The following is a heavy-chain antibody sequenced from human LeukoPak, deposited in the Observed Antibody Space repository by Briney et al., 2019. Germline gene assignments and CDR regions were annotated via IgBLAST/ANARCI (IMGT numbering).Heavy chain of an antibody. J-gene: IGHJ4*02. CDR3: ASGPLIAAAGFDY. V-gene: IGHV4-38-2*02. CDR2: IYHSGST. CDR1: GYSISSGYY. Sequence: SETLSLTCTVSGYSISSGYYWGWIRQPPGKGLEWIGSIYHSGSTYYNPSLKSRVTISVDTSKNQFSLKLSSVTAADTAVYYCASGPLIAAAGFDYWGQGTLVTVSS. D-gene: IGHD6-13*01.